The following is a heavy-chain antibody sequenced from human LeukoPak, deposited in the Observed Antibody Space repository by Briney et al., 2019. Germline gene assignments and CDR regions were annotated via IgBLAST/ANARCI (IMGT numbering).Heavy chain of an antibody. CDR1: GYSISSGYY. CDR3: ARGGNWNWFRFDP. D-gene: IGHD1-7*01. J-gene: IGHJ5*02. V-gene: IGHV4-38-2*01. Sequence: SETLSLTCAVSGYSISSGYYWGWIRQPPGKGLEWIGSIYHSGSTYYNPSLKSRVTISVDTSKNQFSLKLSSVTAADTAVYYCARGGNWNWFRFDPWGQGTLVTVSS. CDR2: IYHSGST.